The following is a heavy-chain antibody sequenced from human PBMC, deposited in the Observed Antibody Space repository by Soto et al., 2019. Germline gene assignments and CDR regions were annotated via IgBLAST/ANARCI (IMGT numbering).Heavy chain of an antibody. J-gene: IGHJ4*02. CDR3: AGSPARSMFAY. D-gene: IGHD1-26*01. CDR2: IYHTGNA. V-gene: IGHV4-31*03. Sequence: PWETLSLTCSFSVVSVSGGGYYWSWIRQLPCKGLEWIGYIYHTGNAFYNPSLKSRVTILLDTSKSQFSLKLTSVTAADTAMYYCAGSPARSMFAYWVQGTLVNVSS. CDR1: VVSVSGGGYY.